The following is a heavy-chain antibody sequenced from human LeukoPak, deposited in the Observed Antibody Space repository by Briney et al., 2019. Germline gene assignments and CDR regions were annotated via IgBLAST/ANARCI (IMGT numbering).Heavy chain of an antibody. V-gene: IGHV4-4*07. D-gene: IGHD2-2*01. Sequence: SETLSLTCTVSGGSISTYYWSWIRQPAGKGLEWIGRIYFSGDTNYNPSLKSRVTISVDTSKNQFSLKLSSVTAADTAVYYCARSLVVPAAMGYFDYWGQGTLVTVSS. J-gene: IGHJ4*02. CDR2: IYFSGDT. CDR3: ARSLVVPAAMGYFDY. CDR1: GGSISTYY.